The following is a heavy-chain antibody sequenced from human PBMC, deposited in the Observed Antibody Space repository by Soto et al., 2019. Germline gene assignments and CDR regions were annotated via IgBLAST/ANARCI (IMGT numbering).Heavy chain of an antibody. D-gene: IGHD3-3*01. J-gene: IGHJ5*02. CDR2: FIPIFGTA. CDR3: ARVLGGMDYDFWGGNNWFDP. CDR1: GGTFSSYA. Sequence: QVQLVQSGAEVKKPGCSVKVSCKASGGTFSSYAISWVRQAPGQGLEWMGGFIPIFGTANYEKKFQGRVTITADESRGTAYMDRSSLRSEDTAVYYWARVLGGMDYDFWGGNNWFDPWGQGTLVTVSS. V-gene: IGHV1-69*01.